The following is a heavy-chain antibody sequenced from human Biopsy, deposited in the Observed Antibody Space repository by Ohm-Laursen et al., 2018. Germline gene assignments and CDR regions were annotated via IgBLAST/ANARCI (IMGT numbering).Heavy chain of an antibody. V-gene: IGHV4-59*08. Sequence: SDTLSLTCAVSGGSISSFHWTWIRQPPGKGPEWIGDISDSGSTNYKPSLKSRVIISVDTSKNQFSLNLSSVTAADTAVYYCARRGSGGRSFDHWGQGTLVTVSS. CDR2: ISDSGST. CDR3: ARRGSGGRSFDH. D-gene: IGHD2-15*01. CDR1: GGSISSFH. J-gene: IGHJ4*02.